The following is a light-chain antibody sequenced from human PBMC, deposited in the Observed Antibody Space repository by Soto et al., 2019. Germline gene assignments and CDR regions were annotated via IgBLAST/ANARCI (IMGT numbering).Light chain of an antibody. CDR2: GAS. J-gene: IGKJ5*01. CDR1: QSVSNNY. Sequence: FTRFPDTQTLAPGESVALCGRRIQSVSNNYLAWYQQKPGQAPRLLIYGASNRATGIPDRFSGSGSGTDFTLAIRTLEPEDFAVYYCQQYNNWPPITLGQGTRLEIK. V-gene: IGKV3-20*01. CDR3: QQYNNWPPIT.